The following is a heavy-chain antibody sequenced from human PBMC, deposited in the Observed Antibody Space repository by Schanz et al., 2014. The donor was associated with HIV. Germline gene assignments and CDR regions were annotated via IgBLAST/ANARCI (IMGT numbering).Heavy chain of an antibody. CDR2: IKLDGSEK. V-gene: IGHV3-7*01. D-gene: IGHD2-15*01. J-gene: IGHJ3*01. Sequence: EVQLVESGGGLVKPGRSLRLSCTASGFTFKTYWMSWVRQAPGKGLEWLANIKLDGSEKYYVDSVKGRFTISRDNAKNSLFLQMESLRAEDTAVYYCARGGLGVVAEGNAFDLWGQGTLVTVSS. CDR3: ARGGLGVVAEGNAFDL. CDR1: GFTFKTYW.